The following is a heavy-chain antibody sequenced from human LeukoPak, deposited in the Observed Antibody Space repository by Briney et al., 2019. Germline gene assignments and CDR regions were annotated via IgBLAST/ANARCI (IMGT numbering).Heavy chain of an antibody. Sequence: ASVKVSRKASGYTFTGYYMHWVRQAPGQGLEWMGWINPNSGGTNYAQKFQGRVTMTRDTSISTAYMELSRLRSDDTAVYYCARVDLNTRQNVIAALMRYWGQGTLVTVSS. CDR1: GYTFTGYY. J-gene: IGHJ4*02. V-gene: IGHV1-2*02. CDR3: ARVDLNTRQNVIAALMRY. CDR2: INPNSGGT. D-gene: IGHD6-6*01.